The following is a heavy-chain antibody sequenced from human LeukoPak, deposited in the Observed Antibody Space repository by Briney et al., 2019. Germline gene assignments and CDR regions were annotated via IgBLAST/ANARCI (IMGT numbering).Heavy chain of an antibody. D-gene: IGHD6-13*01. J-gene: IGHJ4*02. Sequence: SETLSLTCAVSGGSISSGGYSWSWIRQPPGKGLEWIGYIYHSGSTYYNPSLKSRVTISVDRSKNQFSLKLSSVTAADTAVYYCARKGYGGYIAAAGTFDYWGQGTLVTVSS. CDR2: IYHSGST. CDR1: GGSISSGGYS. V-gene: IGHV4-30-2*01. CDR3: ARKGYGGYIAAAGTFDY.